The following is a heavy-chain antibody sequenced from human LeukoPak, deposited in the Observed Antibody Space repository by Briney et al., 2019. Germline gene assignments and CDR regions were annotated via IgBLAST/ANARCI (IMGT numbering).Heavy chain of an antibody. J-gene: IGHJ4*02. V-gene: IGHV3-23*01. CDR2: ISGSGGRT. D-gene: IGHD4-23*01. Sequence: GGSLRLSCAASGFTFSSYWMSWVRQAPGKGLEWVSVISGSGGRTYYADSVKGRFTISRDNSKNTLYLQMNSLRAEDTAVYYCAKRRTTVGPGDFDYWGQGTLVTVSS. CDR1: GFTFSSYW. CDR3: AKRRTTVGPGDFDY.